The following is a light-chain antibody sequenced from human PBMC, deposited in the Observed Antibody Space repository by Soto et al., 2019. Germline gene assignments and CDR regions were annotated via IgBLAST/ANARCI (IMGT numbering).Light chain of an antibody. V-gene: IGKV1-5*03. J-gene: IGKJ4*01. Sequence: DIQMTQSPSTLSASVGDRVTITCRASQSISNWLAWYQQKPGKAPKLLIYKASSLASGVPSRFSGSGSGTEFTLTISTLQPDDFATDCCQQYKSYPPTFGGGTKVEIK. CDR2: KAS. CDR1: QSISNW. CDR3: QQYKSYPPT.